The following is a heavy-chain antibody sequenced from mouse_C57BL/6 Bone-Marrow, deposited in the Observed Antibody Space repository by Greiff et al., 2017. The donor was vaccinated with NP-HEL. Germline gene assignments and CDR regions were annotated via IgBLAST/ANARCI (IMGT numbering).Heavy chain of an antibody. CDR1: GYSFTGYY. J-gene: IGHJ2*01. Sequence: EVKLMESGPELVKPGASVKISCKASGYSFTGYYMNWVKQSPEKSLEWIGEINPSTGGTTYNQKFKAKATLTVNKSSSTAYMQLKSLTSEDSAVYYCARGGAYDYWGQGTTLTVSS. CDR2: INPSTGGT. D-gene: IGHD3-1*01. CDR3: ARGGAYDY. V-gene: IGHV1-42*01.